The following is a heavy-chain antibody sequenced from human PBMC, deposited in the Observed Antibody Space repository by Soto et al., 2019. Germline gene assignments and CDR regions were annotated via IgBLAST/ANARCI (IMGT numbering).Heavy chain of an antibody. J-gene: IGHJ6*02. V-gene: IGHV3-23*01. CDR1: GFTFSNYA. D-gene: IGHD2-21*01. CDR2: IRGSATTT. CDR3: EKDILELTPGMDF. Sequence: EVQLLESGGGLVQPGGSLRLSCVASGFTFSNYAMSWVRQAPGKGREWVSSIRGSATTTYYADSVKGRFTISRDNSKNTLYLQMNSLRVEDTAIYYCEKDILELTPGMDFWGQGTTVTVSS.